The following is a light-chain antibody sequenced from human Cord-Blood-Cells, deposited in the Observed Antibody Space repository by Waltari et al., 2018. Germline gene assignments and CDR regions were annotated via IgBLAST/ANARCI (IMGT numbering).Light chain of an antibody. CDR2: AAS. CDR3: QQLNSYPPT. CDR1: QGISSY. V-gene: IGKV1-9*01. J-gene: IGKJ4*01. Sequence: DIQLIQSPSFLSASVGDRVTITCLASQGISSYLAWYQQKPGKAPKLLIYAASTLQSGVPSRFSGSGSGTEFTLTISSLQPEDFATYYCQQLNSYPPTFGGGTKVEIK.